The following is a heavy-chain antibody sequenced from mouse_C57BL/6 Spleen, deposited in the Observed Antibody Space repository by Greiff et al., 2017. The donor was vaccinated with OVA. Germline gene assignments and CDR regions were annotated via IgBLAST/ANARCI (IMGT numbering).Heavy chain of an antibody. CDR1: GFTFSSYA. J-gene: IGHJ4*01. V-gene: IGHV5-4*03. Sequence: EVMLVESGGGLVKPGGSLKLSCAASGFTFSSYAMSWVRQTPEKRLEWVATISDGGSDTYYPDNVKGRFTISRDNAKNNMYLQMSQLKSENTAMYYCARDLLGPDYYDSSYSFYAMDYWGQGTSVTVSS. CDR3: ARDLLGPDYYDSSYSFYAMDY. CDR2: ISDGGSDT. D-gene: IGHD1-1*01.